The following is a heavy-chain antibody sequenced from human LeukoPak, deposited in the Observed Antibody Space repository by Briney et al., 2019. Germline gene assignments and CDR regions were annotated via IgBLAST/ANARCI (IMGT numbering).Heavy chain of an antibody. J-gene: IGHJ4*02. V-gene: IGHV3-21*01. CDR3: ARFLVPAADNFDC. D-gene: IGHD2-2*01. Sequence: PGGSLRLSCAASGFTFSSYSMNWVRQAPGKGLEWVSSISSSSSYIYYADSVKGRFTISRDSAKNSLYLQMNSLRAEDTAVYYCARFLVPAADNFDCWGQGTLVTVSS. CDR1: GFTFSSYS. CDR2: ISSSSSYI.